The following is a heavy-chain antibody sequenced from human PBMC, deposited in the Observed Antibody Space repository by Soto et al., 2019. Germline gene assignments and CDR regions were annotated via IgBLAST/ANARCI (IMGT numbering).Heavy chain of an antibody. CDR1: GGSFSGYY. D-gene: IGHD6-13*01. J-gene: IGHJ1*01. V-gene: IGHV4-34*01. CDR3: ARAVSVAAAGTTYLQH. Sequence: SETLSLTCAVYGGSFSGYYWSWIRQPPGKGLEWIGEINHSGSTNYNPSLKSRVTISVDTSKNQFSLKLSSVTAADTAVYYCARAVSVAAAGTTYLQHWGQGTLV. CDR2: INHSGST.